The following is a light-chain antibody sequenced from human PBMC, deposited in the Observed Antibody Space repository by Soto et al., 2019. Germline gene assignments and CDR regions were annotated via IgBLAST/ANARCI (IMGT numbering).Light chain of an antibody. Sequence: EVVLTQSPGTLSLSPGERATLSCRASQNIRGNELAWYQQKPGQAPRLLIYRGSSRATGIPDRFSGRGSGPDFTLTIAGLEPEDFAVYYCQDYGTSAPWTFGKGTKVESK. CDR1: QNIRGNE. CDR2: RGS. J-gene: IGKJ1*01. CDR3: QDYGTSAPWT. V-gene: IGKV3-20*01.